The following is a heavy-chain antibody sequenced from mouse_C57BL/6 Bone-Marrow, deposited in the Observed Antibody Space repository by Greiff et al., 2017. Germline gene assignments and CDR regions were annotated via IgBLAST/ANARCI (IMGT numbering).Heavy chain of an antibody. D-gene: IGHD2-3*01. V-gene: IGHV5-9-1*02. CDR2: ISSGGDYI. CDR1: GFTFSSYA. Sequence: EVKLVESGEGLVKPGGSLKLSCAASGFTFSSYAMSWVRQTPEKRLEWVAYISSGGDYIYYADTVKGRFTISRDNSRNTLYLQMSSLKSEDKAMYYCTRVIYDGYPYYYAMDYWGQGTSVTVSS. CDR3: TRVIYDGYPYYYAMDY. J-gene: IGHJ4*01.